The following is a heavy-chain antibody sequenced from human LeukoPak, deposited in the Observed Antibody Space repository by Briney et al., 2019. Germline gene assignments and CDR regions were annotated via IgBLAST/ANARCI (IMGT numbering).Heavy chain of an antibody. J-gene: IGHJ6*03. D-gene: IGHD2/OR15-2a*01. CDR1: GGSMSSHH. V-gene: IGHV4-4*07. Sequence: SETLSLTCTVSGGSMSSHHWSWFRQPAGKGLEGIGHIYVRGIPNYNPSRKSRVSMSLDTSENQFSLKLTSVTAADTAVYYCAKHAPRTPQLLSNMAVCGKGTTVTVSS. CDR3: AKHAPRTPQLLSNMAV. CDR2: IYVRGIP.